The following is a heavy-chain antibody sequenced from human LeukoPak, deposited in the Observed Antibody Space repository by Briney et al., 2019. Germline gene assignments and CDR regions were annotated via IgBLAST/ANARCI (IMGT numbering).Heavy chain of an antibody. CDR1: GFTSSSYA. Sequence: GASLRLSCAASGFTSSSYAMSWVRQTPGKGLEWVSYISGSGGYTYYSDSVKGRFTISRDTSKSTLYLQMNSLRAEDTAVYYCAKERVVGTTHYFDYWGQGTLVTVSS. CDR3: AKERVVGTTHYFDY. J-gene: IGHJ4*02. CDR2: ISGSGGYT. V-gene: IGHV3-23*01. D-gene: IGHD1-26*01.